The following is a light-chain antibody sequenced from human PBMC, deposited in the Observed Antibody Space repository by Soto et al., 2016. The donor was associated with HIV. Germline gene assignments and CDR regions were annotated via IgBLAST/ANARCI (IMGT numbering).Light chain of an antibody. Sequence: SSELTQDPAVSVALGQTVRITCQGDSLRSYPASWYQQKPGQAPVLVISAKNNRPSGIPDRFSGSSSGNTASLTITGAQAEDEADYYCNSRDSSGNPVVFGGGTTLTV. J-gene: IGLJ2*01. V-gene: IGLV3-19*01. CDR2: AKN. CDR3: NSRDSSGNPVV. CDR1: SLRSYP.